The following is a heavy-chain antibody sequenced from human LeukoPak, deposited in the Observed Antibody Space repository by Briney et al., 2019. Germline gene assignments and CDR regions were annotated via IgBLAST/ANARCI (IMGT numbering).Heavy chain of an antibody. D-gene: IGHD2-2*01. CDR2: MNPNSGNT. CDR1: GYTFTSYD. J-gene: IGHJ3*02. V-gene: IGHV1-8*03. Sequence: ASVTVSCKASGYTFTSYDINWVRQATGQGLEWMGWMNPNSGNTGYAQKFQGRVTITRNTSISTAYMELSSLRSEDTAVYYCARGRPDIVVVPAAIDDAFDIWGQGTMVTVSS. CDR3: ARGRPDIVVVPAAIDDAFDI.